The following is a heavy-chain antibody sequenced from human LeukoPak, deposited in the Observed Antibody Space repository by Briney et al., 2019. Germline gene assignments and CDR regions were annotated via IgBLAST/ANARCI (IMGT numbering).Heavy chain of an antibody. J-gene: IGHJ5*02. CDR1: GGTFSSYA. CDR2: IIPIFGTA. V-gene: IGHV1-69*13. D-gene: IGHD3-3*01. Sequence: GASVKVSCKASGGTFSSYAISWVRQAPGQGLEWMGGIIPIFGTANYAQKFQGRVTITADESTSTAYMELSSLRSEDTAVYYCAKEARFSPRPYNWFDPWGQGTLVTVSS. CDR3: AKEARFSPRPYNWFDP.